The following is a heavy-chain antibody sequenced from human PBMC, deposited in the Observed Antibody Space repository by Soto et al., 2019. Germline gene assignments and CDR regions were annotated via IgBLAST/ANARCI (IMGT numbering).Heavy chain of an antibody. CDR2: ISGSGGST. V-gene: IGHV3-23*01. CDR3: ATRAYYYDSSGYFDY. CDR1: GFTFSSYA. J-gene: IGHJ4*02. D-gene: IGHD3-22*01. Sequence: PGGSLRLSCAASGFTFSSYAMSWVRQAPGKGLEWVSAISGSGGSTYYADYVKGRFTISRDNSKNTLYLQMNSLRAEDTALFYCATRAYYYDSSGYFDYWGQGTLVTVSS.